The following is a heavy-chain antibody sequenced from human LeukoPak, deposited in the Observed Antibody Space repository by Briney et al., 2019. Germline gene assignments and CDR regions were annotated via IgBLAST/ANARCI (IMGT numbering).Heavy chain of an antibody. CDR2: IRFDGSSI. V-gene: IGHV3-33*08. CDR1: GFTFSSYA. D-gene: IGHD1-26*01. Sequence: GGSPRLSCAASGFTFSSYAMSWVRQAPGKGLEWVAIIRFDGSSIHYADSVKGRFTISRDNSKNTLYLQMNSLRAEDTAVYYCVRDGVGATTYFGYFDHWGQGNLVTVSS. CDR3: VRDGVGATTYFGYFDH. J-gene: IGHJ4*02.